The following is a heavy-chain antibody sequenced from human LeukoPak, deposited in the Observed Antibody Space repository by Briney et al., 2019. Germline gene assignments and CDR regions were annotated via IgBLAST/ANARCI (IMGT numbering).Heavy chain of an antibody. CDR3: ARAVDTLDY. CDR2: ISYDGSNK. D-gene: IGHD5-18*01. Sequence: GGSLRLSCAASGFTFSSYGVHWVRQAPGKGLEWVAVISYDGSNKYYADSVKGRFTISRDNSKNTLYLQMNSLRAEDTAVYYCARAVDTLDYWGQGTLVTVSS. CDR1: GFTFSSYG. J-gene: IGHJ4*02. V-gene: IGHV3-30*03.